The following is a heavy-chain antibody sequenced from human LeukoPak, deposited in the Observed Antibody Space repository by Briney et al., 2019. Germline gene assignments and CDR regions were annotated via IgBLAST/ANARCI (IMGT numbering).Heavy chain of an antibody. CDR2: ISDDGSYK. CDR3: ARDPDY. Sequence: GECLRLSYGASGCIFSSHWVHWVGQARGKGQVWVSGISDDGSYKNNVDTVKGGFTNCRDNDKKILYLHMNSLRAEDTAVYYCARDPDYWGQGTLVTVSS. V-gene: IGHV3-74*01. J-gene: IGHJ4*02. CDR1: GCIFSSHW.